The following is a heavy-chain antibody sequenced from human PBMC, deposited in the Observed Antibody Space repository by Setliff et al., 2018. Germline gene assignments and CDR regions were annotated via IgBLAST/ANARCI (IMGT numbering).Heavy chain of an antibody. J-gene: IGHJ6*03. Sequence: VKVSCKASGDPFNAYGVSWVRQAPGQGLEWMGAIIPVLGMTDYAQKFQGRLTITADQSTTTVYMELSSRRFDDTALYYCARGPSPTVTPSRLIYFYHMDVWGTGTTVTVSS. CDR3: ARGPSPTVTPSRLIYFYHMDV. V-gene: IGHV1-69*10. CDR2: IIPVLGMT. CDR1: GDPFNAYG. D-gene: IGHD4-17*01.